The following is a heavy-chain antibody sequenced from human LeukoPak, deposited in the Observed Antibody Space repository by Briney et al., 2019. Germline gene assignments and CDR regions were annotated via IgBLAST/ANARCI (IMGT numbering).Heavy chain of an antibody. V-gene: IGHV1-46*01. D-gene: IGHD2-2*01. Sequence: AASVKVSCKASGYTFTSYYMHWVRQAPGQGLEWMGIINPSGGSTSYAQKFQGRVTMTRDTSTSTVYMELSSLRSEDTAVYYCASEVVVVPAAIVGWGQGTLVTVSS. CDR2: INPSGGST. CDR3: ASEVVVVPAAIVG. J-gene: IGHJ4*02. CDR1: GYTFTSYY.